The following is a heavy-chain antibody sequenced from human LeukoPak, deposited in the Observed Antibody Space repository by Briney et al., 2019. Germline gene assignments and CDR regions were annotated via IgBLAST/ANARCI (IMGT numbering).Heavy chain of an antibody. V-gene: IGHV3-7*01. D-gene: IGHD2-15*01. CDR3: AKVRYCSGVNCYPDDN. CDR1: EFTFSSYW. Sequence: GGSLRLSCVASEFTFSSYWMSWVRQAPGKGLEWVANINQNGNEKYYVDSVKGRFTISRDNSKNTLYLQMNSLRAEDTAVYYCAKVRYCSGVNCYPDDNWGQGTLVTVSS. CDR2: INQNGNEK. J-gene: IGHJ4*02.